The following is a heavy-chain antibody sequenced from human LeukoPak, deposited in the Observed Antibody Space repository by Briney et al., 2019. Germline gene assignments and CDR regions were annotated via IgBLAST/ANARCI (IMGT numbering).Heavy chain of an antibody. J-gene: IGHJ4*02. D-gene: IGHD5-18*01. CDR1: GFTYSQFW. CDR2: IKEDGSEE. Sequence: PGGSLRLSCAAYGFTYSQFWMNWVRHAPGKGLEWVAGIKEDGSEEYYVDFVKGRFTISRDNAKNSLYLQMNSLRVDDTAVYYCVRDRGYSSFDYWGQGTLVTVSS. V-gene: IGHV3-7*01. CDR3: VRDRGYSSFDY.